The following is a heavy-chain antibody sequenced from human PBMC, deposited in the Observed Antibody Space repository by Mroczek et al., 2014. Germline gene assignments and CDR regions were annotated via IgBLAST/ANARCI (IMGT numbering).Heavy chain of an antibody. CDR2: ISYDGSNK. CDR3: AKDLGSGWHIDY. D-gene: IGHD6-19*01. V-gene: IGHV3-30*18. Sequence: ESGGGVVQPGRSLRLSCAASGFTFSSYGMHWVRQAPGKGLEWVAVISYDGSNKYYADSVKGRFTISRDNSKNTLYLQMNSLRAEDTAVYYCAKDLGSGWHIDYWGQGTLVHRLL. J-gene: IGHJ4*02. CDR1: GFTFSSYG.